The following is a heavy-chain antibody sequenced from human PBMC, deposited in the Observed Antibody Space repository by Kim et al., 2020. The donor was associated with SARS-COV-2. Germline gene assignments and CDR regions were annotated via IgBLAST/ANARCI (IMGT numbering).Heavy chain of an antibody. J-gene: IGHJ4*02. Sequence: GGSLRLSCAASGFTFSSYGMHWVRQAPGKGLEWVAVISYDGSNKYYADSVKGRFTISRDNSKNTLYLQMNSLRAEDTAVYYCAKDPGGYSGYDTPGIDYWGQGTLVTVSS. CDR2: ISYDGSNK. CDR1: GFTFSSYG. CDR3: AKDPGGYSGYDTPGIDY. D-gene: IGHD5-12*01. V-gene: IGHV3-30*18.